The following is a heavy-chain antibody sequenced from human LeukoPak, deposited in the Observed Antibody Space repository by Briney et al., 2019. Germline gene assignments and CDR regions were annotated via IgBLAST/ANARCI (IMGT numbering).Heavy chain of an antibody. V-gene: IGHV3-74*01. Sequence: GGSLRLSCAASGFTFSSYWMHWVRQDPGKGLMWVSRINSDGSSISYADPVKGRFTISRDNAKNTLYLQMNSLRAEDTAVYYCAREIVEVPAAIDYWGQGTLVTVSS. CDR3: AREIVEVPAAIDY. D-gene: IGHD2-2*01. J-gene: IGHJ4*02. CDR2: INSDGSSI. CDR1: GFTFSSYW.